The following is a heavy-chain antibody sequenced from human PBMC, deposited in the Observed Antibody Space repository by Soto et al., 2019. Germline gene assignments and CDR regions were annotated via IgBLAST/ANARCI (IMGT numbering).Heavy chain of an antibody. CDR3: ARDWSVAFDI. V-gene: IGHV3-21*01. CDR2: ISSSSSYI. J-gene: IGHJ3*02. Sequence: GGSLRLSCAASGFTFSSYSMNWVRQAPGKGLEWVSSISSSSSYIYYADSVKGRFTISRDNAKNSLYLQMNSLGAEDTAVYYCARDWSVAFDIWGQGTMVTVSS. CDR1: GFTFSSYS.